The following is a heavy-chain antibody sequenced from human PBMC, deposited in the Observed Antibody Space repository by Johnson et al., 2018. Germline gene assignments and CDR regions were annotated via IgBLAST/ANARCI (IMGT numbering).Heavy chain of an antibody. CDR3: VTGYPNYMDV. Sequence: VQLVESGGGLVKPGGSRRLSCAASGFTFSNAWMNWVRQAAGKGREWVGRIQSKADGGTTDYAAPVKGRFTISKDAPKNTVDLQMNSLQTEDTAVYYCVTGYPNYMDVWGKGTTVTVSS. CDR2: IQSKADGGTT. CDR1: GFTFSNAW. V-gene: IGHV3-15*07. J-gene: IGHJ6*03. D-gene: IGHD5-12*01.